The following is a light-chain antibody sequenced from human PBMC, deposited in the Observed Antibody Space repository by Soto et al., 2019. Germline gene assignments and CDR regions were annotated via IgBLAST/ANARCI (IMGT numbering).Light chain of an antibody. CDR2: NAS. CDR3: QQYNNWPPYT. Sequence: EIVMTQSPATLSVSPGERATLSCRASQTVSNNLAWYQQKPGRAPRLLIYNASARATGIPARFSGSGSGTEFTLTISSLQSEYFAVYYCQQYNNWPPYTFGQGTKLKIE. CDR1: QTVSNN. J-gene: IGKJ2*01. V-gene: IGKV3-15*01.